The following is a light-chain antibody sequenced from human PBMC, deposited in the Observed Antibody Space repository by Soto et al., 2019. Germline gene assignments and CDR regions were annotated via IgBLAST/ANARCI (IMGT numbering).Light chain of an antibody. CDR2: EVT. J-gene: IGLJ2*01. CDR3: SSYTAYSTLV. V-gene: IGLV2-14*01. CDR1: SSDVGGYNY. Sequence: QSALTQPASVSGSPGQSITISCTGTSSDVGGYNYVSWYQQHPDRTPKLMIYEVTKRPSGVSNRFSGSKSGNTASLTISGLQPEDEADYYCSSYTAYSTLVFGGGTQLTVL.